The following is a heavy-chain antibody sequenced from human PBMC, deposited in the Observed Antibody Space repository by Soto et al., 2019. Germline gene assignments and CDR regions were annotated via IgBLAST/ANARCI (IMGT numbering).Heavy chain of an antibody. V-gene: IGHV5-51*01. CDR1: GYNFAGYW. CDR2: IYPSDSDT. CDR3: ARGGVSTRTFDY. J-gene: IGHJ4*02. D-gene: IGHD3-3*01. Sequence: GESLKISCKGSGYNFAGYWIAWVRQMPGKGLELMGTIYPSDSDTRYRPSFQGQVTISADKSISSAYLQWSSLRASDTAMYYCARGGVSTRTFDYWGQGTLVTVSS.